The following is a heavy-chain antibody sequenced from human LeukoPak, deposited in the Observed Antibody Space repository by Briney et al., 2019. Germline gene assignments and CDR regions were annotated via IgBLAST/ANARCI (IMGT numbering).Heavy chain of an antibody. CDR1: GGSISSSSYY. Sequence: SETLSLTCTVSGGSISSSSYYWGWIRQPPGKGLEWIGSIYYSGSTYYNPSLKSRVTISVDTSKNQFSLKLSSVTAADTAVYYCARPGYSSGWYFGYWGQGTLVTVSS. CDR3: ARPGYSSGWYFGY. D-gene: IGHD6-19*01. J-gene: IGHJ4*02. CDR2: IYYSGST. V-gene: IGHV4-39*07.